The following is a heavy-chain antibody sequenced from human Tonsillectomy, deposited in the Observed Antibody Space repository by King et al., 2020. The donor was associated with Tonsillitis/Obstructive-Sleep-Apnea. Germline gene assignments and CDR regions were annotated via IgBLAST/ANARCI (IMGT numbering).Heavy chain of an antibody. V-gene: IGHV1-46*01. J-gene: IGHJ3*02. CDR1: GYTFTSYY. CDR3: ARSSFGEDAFDI. D-gene: IGHD3-3*01. Sequence: QLVQSGAEVKKPGASVKVSCKASGYTFTSYYMHWVRQAPGQGLEWMGIINPSGGSTSYAQKFQGRVTMTRDTSTSTVYMELSSLRSEDTAVYYCARSSFGEDAFDIWGQGTMVTISS. CDR2: INPSGGST.